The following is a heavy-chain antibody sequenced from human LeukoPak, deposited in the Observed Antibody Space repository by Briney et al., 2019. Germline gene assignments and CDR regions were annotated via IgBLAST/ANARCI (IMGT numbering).Heavy chain of an antibody. J-gene: IGHJ4*02. CDR3: AKDPHQRIAVAGYFDY. CDR1: GLTFSSYG. Sequence: GGSLRLSCAASGLTFSSYGMHWVRQAPGKGLEWVAVIWYDGSNKNYADSVKGRFTISRDNSKNTLYLQMNSLRVEDTAVYYCAKDPHQRIAVAGYFDYWGRGTLVTVSS. V-gene: IGHV3-33*06. D-gene: IGHD6-19*01. CDR2: IWYDGSNK.